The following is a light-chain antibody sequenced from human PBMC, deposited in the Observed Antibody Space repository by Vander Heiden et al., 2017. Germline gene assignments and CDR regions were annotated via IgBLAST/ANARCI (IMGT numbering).Light chain of an antibody. CDR2: GAS. Sequence: EIVLTPSPGTLSLSPGERATLSCRASQSVSSNYLAWYQRKPGQAPRLLIFGASRRATGIPDRFSGSGSGTDFTLTISRLQPEDFAVYYCQQYGTSPFTFGPGTKVDIK. J-gene: IGKJ3*01. CDR3: QQYGTSPFT. V-gene: IGKV3-20*01. CDR1: QSVSSNY.